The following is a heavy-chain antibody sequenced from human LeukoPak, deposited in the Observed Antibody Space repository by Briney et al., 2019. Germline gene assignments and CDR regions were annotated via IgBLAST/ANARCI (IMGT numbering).Heavy chain of an antibody. V-gene: IGHV4-34*01. Sequence: SETLSLTCAVYGGSFSGYYWSWIRQPPGKGLEWMGEINHSGSTNYNPSLKSRVTISVDTSKNQFSLKLSSVTAADTAVYYCARDPPGTGGWGQGTLVTVSS. CDR2: INHSGST. CDR1: GGSFSGYY. J-gene: IGHJ4*02. D-gene: IGHD3-10*01. CDR3: ARDPPGTGG.